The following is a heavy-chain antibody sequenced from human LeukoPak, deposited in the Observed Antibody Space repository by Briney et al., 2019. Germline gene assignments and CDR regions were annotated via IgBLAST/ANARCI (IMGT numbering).Heavy chain of an antibody. J-gene: IGHJ4*02. CDR3: ARTYSSSWYVLNY. D-gene: IGHD6-13*01. CDR1: GGSFSGYY. V-gene: IGHV4-34*01. Sequence: SETLSLTCAVYGGSFSGYYWSWIRQPPGKGLEWIGEINHSGSTNYNPSLKSRVTISVDTSKNQFSLKLSSVTAADTAVYYCARTYSSSWYVLNYWGQGTLVTVSS. CDR2: INHSGST.